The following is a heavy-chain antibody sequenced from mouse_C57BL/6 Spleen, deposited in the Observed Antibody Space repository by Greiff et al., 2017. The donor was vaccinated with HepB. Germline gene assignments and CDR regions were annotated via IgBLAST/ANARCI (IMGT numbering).Heavy chain of an antibody. CDR3: TTGGGQLRLHWFAY. CDR2: IDPENGDT. CDR1: GFNIKDDY. Sequence: EVHLVESGAELVRPGASVKLSCTASGFNIKDDYMHWVKQRPEQGLEWIGWIDPENGDTEYASKFQGKATITADTSSNTAYLQLSSLTSEDTAVYYCTTGGGQLRLHWFAYWGQGTLVTVSA. D-gene: IGHD3-2*02. V-gene: IGHV14-4*01. J-gene: IGHJ3*01.